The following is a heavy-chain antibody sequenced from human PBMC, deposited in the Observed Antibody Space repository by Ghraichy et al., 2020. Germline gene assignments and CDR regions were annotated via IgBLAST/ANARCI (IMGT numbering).Heavy chain of an antibody. CDR2: IRYDGSNK. Sequence: GGSLRLSCAASGFTFSNYGMHWVRQAPGKGLEWVAFIRYDGSNKYYADSVKGRFTISRDNSRNTLDLQMDSLRVEDMAVYYCVKGGYRFDSSGSFDYWGQGTLVTVSS. CDR3: VKGGYRFDSSGSFDY. D-gene: IGHD3-22*01. V-gene: IGHV3-30*02. J-gene: IGHJ4*02. CDR1: GFTFSNYG.